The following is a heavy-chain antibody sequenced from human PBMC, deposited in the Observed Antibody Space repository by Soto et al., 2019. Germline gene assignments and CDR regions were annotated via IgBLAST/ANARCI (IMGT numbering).Heavy chain of an antibody. Sequence: EVQVVESGGGLVKPGGSLRLSCAVSGFTFSTYNMNWVRQAPGKGLQWVSSISSSSSYIYYADSVKGRFTISRDNAKNSLYLHMTSLCGEDAAVYYCSGYYDSLTGYNYGGQGTLFIVSS. CDR1: GFTFSTYN. J-gene: IGHJ4*02. D-gene: IGHD3-9*01. V-gene: IGHV3-21*01. CDR2: ISSSSSYI. CDR3: SGYYDSLTGYNY.